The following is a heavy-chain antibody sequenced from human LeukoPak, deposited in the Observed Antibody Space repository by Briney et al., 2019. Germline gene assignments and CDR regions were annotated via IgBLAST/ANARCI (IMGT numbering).Heavy chain of an antibody. V-gene: IGHV4-34*01. D-gene: IGHD3-3*01. Sequence: PSETLSLTCAVYGGSLSGYYWSWIRQPPGKGLEWIGEINHSGSTNYNPSLKSRVTISVDTSKNQFSLKLSSVTAADTAVYYCASYDFWSGYLNYWGQGTLVTVSS. CDR1: GGSLSGYY. CDR3: ASYDFWSGYLNY. CDR2: INHSGST. J-gene: IGHJ4*02.